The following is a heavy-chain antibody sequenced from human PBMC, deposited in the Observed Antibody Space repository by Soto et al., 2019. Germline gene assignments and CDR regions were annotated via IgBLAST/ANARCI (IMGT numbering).Heavy chain of an antibody. J-gene: IGHJ6*02. V-gene: IGHV3-48*02. CDR3: ARPTAHDSGDRRNYYCSGMDV. CDR2: ISSSSSTI. Sequence: EVQLVESGGGLVQPGGSLRLSCAASGFTFSSYSMNWVRQAPGKGLEWVSYISSSSSTIYYADSVKGRFTISRDNAKNSLYLMMNSLRDEDTAVYSGARPTAHDSGDRRNYYCSGMDVWGQRCTITVSS. CDR1: GFTFSSYS. D-gene: IGHD4-17*01.